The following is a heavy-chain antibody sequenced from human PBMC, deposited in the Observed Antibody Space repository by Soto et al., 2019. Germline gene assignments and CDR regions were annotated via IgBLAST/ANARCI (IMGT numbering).Heavy chain of an antibody. Sequence: GGSLRLSCAASGFTFSSYVMHWVRQAPGKGLEWVAVISYDGINKYYAESVKGRFTISRDNSKNTLYLQMNSLRAEDTAVYYCAKEASRSRHYGMDVWGPGTTLTLS. J-gene: IGHJ6*02. CDR3: AKEASRSRHYGMDV. V-gene: IGHV3-30*18. CDR1: GFTFSSYV. D-gene: IGHD5-12*01. CDR2: ISYDGINK.